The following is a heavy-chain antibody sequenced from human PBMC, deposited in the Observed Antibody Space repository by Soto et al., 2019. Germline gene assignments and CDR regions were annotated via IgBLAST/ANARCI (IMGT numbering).Heavy chain of an antibody. V-gene: IGHV1-69*12. CDR2: IIPIFATT. J-gene: IGHJ4*02. CDR1: GGTFSSYA. Sequence: QVQLVQSGAEVKKPGSSVKVSCKASGGTFSSYAISWVRQAPGQGLEWMGGIIPIFATTIYAQRFQGRVTTTANHFTSKACMELSSVRSESTGLYSCAKEGRIVGATPYRAGYPTSHFYYWGRVTLVAVSS. CDR3: AKEGRIVGATPYRAGYPTSHFYY. D-gene: IGHD1-26*01.